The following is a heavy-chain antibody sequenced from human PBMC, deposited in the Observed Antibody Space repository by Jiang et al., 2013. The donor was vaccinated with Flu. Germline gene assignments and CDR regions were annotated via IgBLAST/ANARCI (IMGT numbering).Heavy chain of an antibody. CDR3: ARLKSSDYYWGDGTREFDY. V-gene: IGHV4-59*08. J-gene: IGHJ4*02. CDR1: GGSISNYY. Sequence: PGLVKPSETLSLTCIVSGGSISNYYWSWIRQTPGKGLEWIGYISYSGSTNYNPSLKSRVTISVDTSKTQFSLKLSSLTAADTAVYYCARLKSSDYYWGDGTREFDYWGQGTLVTVSS. D-gene: IGHD3-22*01. CDR2: ISYSGST.